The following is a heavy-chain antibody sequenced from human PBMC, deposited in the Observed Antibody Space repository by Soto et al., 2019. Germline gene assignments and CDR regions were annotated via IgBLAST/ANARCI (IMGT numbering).Heavy chain of an antibody. D-gene: IGHD3-3*01. CDR2: IYYSGST. V-gene: IGHV4-59*08. CDR3: ATRAADYDFWSGYYSYYYYMDV. CDR1: GGSISSYY. J-gene: IGHJ6*03. Sequence: QVQLQESGPGLVKPSETLSLTCTVSGGSISSYYWSWIRQPPGKGLEWIGYIYYSGSTNYNPSLKSRLTISVDTSKNQFSLKLSSVTAADTAVYYCATRAADYDFWSGYYSYYYYMDVWGKGTTVTVSS.